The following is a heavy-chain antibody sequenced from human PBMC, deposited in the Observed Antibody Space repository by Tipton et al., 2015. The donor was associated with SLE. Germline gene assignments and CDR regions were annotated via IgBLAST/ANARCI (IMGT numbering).Heavy chain of an antibody. CDR2: ISYSGAT. CDR1: GTSVSDINAC. V-gene: IGHV4-39*07. J-gene: IGHJ4*02. Sequence: TLSLTCNVSGTSVSDINACWGWIRQPPGKGLMLIGSISYSGATSYNPSLKSRVTISVDTSKNQFSLSLISVTAADTAVYYCARLTPWGYDYWGPGMLVTVSS. D-gene: IGHD7-27*01. CDR3: ARLTPWGYDY.